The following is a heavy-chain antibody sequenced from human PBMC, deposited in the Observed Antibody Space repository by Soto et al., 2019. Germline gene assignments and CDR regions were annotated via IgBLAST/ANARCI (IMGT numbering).Heavy chain of an antibody. CDR3: ARAGMVFAMRYWYFDL. CDR1: GFTFSSYS. J-gene: IGHJ2*01. V-gene: IGHV3-21*01. Sequence: EVQLVESGGGLVKPGGSLRLSCAASGFTFSSYSMNWVHQAPGKGLEWVSSISSSSSYIYYADSVKGRFTISRDNAKNSLYLQMNSLRAEDTAVYYCARAGMVFAMRYWYFDLWGRGTLVTVSS. D-gene: IGHD2-8*01. CDR2: ISSSSSYI.